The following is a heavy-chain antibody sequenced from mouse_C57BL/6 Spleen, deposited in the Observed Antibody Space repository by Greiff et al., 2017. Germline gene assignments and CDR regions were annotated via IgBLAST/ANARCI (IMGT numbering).Heavy chain of an antibody. CDR3: ARGADYGRYYFDY. CDR1: GYTFTDYY. V-gene: IGHV1-26*01. J-gene: IGHJ2*01. D-gene: IGHD2-4*01. Sequence: EVQLQQSGPELVKPGASVKISCKASGYTFTDYYMNWVKQSHGKSLEWIGDINPNNGGTSYNQKFKGKATLTVDKSSSTAYMELRSLTSEDSAVYYCARGADYGRYYFDYWGQGTTLTVSS. CDR2: INPNNGGT.